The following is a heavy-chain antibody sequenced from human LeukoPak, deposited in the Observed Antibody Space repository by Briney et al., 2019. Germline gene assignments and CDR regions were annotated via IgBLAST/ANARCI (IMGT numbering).Heavy chain of an antibody. CDR3: ARGSGNLWFGELYASNWFGP. J-gene: IGHJ5*02. CDR2: IYYSGST. Sequence: SETLSLTCTVSGGSISSYYWSWIRQPPGKGLEWIGYIYYSGSTNYNPSLKSRVTISVDTSKNQFSLKLSSVTAADTAVYYCARGSGNLWFGELYASNWFGPWGQGTLVTVSS. V-gene: IGHV4-59*01. D-gene: IGHD3-10*01. CDR1: GGSISSYY.